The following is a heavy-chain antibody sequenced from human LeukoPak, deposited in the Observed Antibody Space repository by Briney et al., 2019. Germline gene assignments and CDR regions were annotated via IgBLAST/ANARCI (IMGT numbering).Heavy chain of an antibody. J-gene: IGHJ4*02. V-gene: IGHV5-51*01. Sequence: GESLNISWKASGYSFISSWSAWAGQMPGKGLEWMGVIYPGDSDTRYSPPFQGQVTISADKSISTGYLQWSSLKASDTAMYYCARADVLRFLEWLSDTYYFDYWGQGTLVTVSS. CDR2: IYPGDSDT. CDR3: ARADVLRFLEWLSDTYYFDY. D-gene: IGHD3-3*01. CDR1: GYSFISSW.